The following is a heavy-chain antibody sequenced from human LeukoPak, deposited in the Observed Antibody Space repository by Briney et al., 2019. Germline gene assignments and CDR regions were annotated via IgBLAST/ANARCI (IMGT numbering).Heavy chain of an antibody. Sequence: ASVTVSCKASGYTFTSYAMNWVRQAPGQGLEWMGIINPSGRSTSYAQKFQGRVAMTRDTSTSTVYMELSSLRSEDTGVYYCAREIGPIQLHLWGSAFDYWGQGTLVTVSS. V-gene: IGHV1-46*01. CDR2: INPSGRST. J-gene: IGHJ4*02. D-gene: IGHD5-18*01. CDR1: GYTFTSYA. CDR3: AREIGPIQLHLWGSAFDY.